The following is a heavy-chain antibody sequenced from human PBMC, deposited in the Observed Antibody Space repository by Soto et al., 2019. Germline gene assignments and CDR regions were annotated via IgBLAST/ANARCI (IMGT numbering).Heavy chain of an antibody. V-gene: IGHV3-23*01. CDR2: ISGSGGST. CDR3: AKDPQDLNWFDP. CDR1: GVTFSSYA. Sequence: GGSLRLSCAASGVTFSSYAVSLVRPAPGKGLEWVSAISGSGGSTYYADSVKGRFTISRDNSKNTLYLQMNSLRAEDTAVYYCAKDPQDLNWFDPWGQGTLVTVSS. J-gene: IGHJ5*02.